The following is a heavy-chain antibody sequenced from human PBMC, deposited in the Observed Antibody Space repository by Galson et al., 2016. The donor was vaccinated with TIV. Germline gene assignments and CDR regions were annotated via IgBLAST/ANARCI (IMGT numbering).Heavy chain of an antibody. CDR3: ARDRGLLLWFGQLGRNGMDV. J-gene: IGHJ6*02. V-gene: IGHV1-2*06. D-gene: IGHD3-10*01. Sequence: SVKVSCKASGYTFSHYYLHWVRQAPGQGLEWMGRINPKNGATDYALKFQGRVTMTRDTSINIGYMELSSLRSDDTAVYFCARDRGLLLWFGQLGRNGMDVWGQGTTVTVSS. CDR2: INPKNGAT. CDR1: GYTFSHYY.